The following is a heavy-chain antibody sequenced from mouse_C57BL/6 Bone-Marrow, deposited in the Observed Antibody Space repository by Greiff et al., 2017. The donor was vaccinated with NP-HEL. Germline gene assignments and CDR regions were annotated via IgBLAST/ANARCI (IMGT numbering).Heavy chain of an antibody. Sequence: EVQLQQSAAELVRPGASVKLSCTASGFNIKDDYMHWVKQRPEQGLEWIGWIDPENGDTEYASKFQGKATITADTSSNTAYLQLSSLTSEDTAVYYCTGGPWFAYWGQGTLVTVSA. V-gene: IGHV14-4*01. CDR3: TGGPWFAY. CDR2: IDPENGDT. J-gene: IGHJ3*01. CDR1: GFNIKDDY.